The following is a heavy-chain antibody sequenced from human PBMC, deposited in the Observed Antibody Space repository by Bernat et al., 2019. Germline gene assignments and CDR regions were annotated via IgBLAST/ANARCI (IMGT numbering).Heavy chain of an antibody. V-gene: IGHV1-3*01. CDR2: INAGNGNT. J-gene: IGHJ4*02. D-gene: IGHD3-22*01. CDR1: GYTFTSYA. CDR3: ARPHRFYDSSGYYYNY. Sequence: QVQLVQSGAEVKKPGASVKVSCKASGYTFTSYAMHWVRQAPGQRLEWMGWINAGNGNTKYSQKFQGRVTITRDTSASTAYMELSSLRSEDTAVYYCARPHRFYDSSGYYYNYWGQGTLVTDSS.